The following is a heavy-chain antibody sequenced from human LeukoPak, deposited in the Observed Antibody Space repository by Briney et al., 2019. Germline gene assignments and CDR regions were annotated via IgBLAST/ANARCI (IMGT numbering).Heavy chain of an antibody. CDR2: ISAHNGNT. Sequence: SVKVSCKASGYTFTSYGISWVRQAPGQGLEWMGWISAHNGNTNYAQKLQGRVTMTTDTSTSTAYMELRSLRSDDTAVYYCARGGWAATYDFWSGYWYYFDYWGQGTLVTVSS. CDR3: ARGGWAATYDFWSGYWYYFDY. V-gene: IGHV1-18*01. D-gene: IGHD3-3*01. CDR1: GYTFTSYG. J-gene: IGHJ4*02.